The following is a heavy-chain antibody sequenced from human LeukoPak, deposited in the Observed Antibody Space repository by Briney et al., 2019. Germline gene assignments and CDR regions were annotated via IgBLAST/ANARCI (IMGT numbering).Heavy chain of an antibody. Sequence: GGSLRLSCAASGFTFSNSNMNWIRQAPGKGLEWVSSLIGSTSSIYYADSVKGRFTISSDNAKNSLYLQMNSLRAEDTAVYYCARDSRLVVADVFDPWGQGTLVTVSS. J-gene: IGHJ5*02. V-gene: IGHV3-21*01. CDR2: LIGSTSSI. D-gene: IGHD2-2*01. CDR3: ARDSRLVVADVFDP. CDR1: GFTFSNSN.